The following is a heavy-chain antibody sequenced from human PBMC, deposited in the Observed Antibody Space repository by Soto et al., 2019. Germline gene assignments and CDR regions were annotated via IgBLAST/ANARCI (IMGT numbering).Heavy chain of an antibody. D-gene: IGHD5-18*01. Sequence: GGSLRLSCAASGFTFSSYWMHWVRQTAGKGLVWVSQINSDGSATRYTDSVKGRFTISRDNAKNTVYLQMNSLRAEGTAVYYCATLNSFGSDYWGQGTLVTVSS. CDR2: INSDGSAT. CDR3: ATLNSFGSDY. V-gene: IGHV3-74*01. J-gene: IGHJ4*02. CDR1: GFTFSSYW.